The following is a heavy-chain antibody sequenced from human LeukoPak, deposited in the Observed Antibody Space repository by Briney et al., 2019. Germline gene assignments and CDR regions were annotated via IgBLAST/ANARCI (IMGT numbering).Heavy chain of an antibody. V-gene: IGHV4-30-2*01. CDR2: IYHSGST. J-gene: IGHJ5*02. CDR3: ARARTSSTNKNWFDP. CDR1: GVSISSGGYS. Sequence: PSQTLSLTCAVSGVSISSGGYSWRWLRQPPGKGLEWIGYIYHSGSTYYNPSLKSRVTISVDRSKNQFSLKLSSVTAADTAVYYCARARTSSTNKNWFDPWGQGTLVTVSS. D-gene: IGHD2-2*01.